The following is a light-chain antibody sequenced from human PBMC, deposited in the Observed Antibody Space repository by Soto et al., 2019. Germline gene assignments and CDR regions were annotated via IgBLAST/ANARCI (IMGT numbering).Light chain of an antibody. J-gene: IGLJ2*01. Sequence: QSALTQPASVSGSPGQSITISCTGTSSDVGSYNLVSWYQQHPGKAPKLMIYEGSKRPSGVSNRFSGSKSGNTASLTISGLQAEDEADYYCCSYVSGVFGGGTKVTVL. CDR3: CSYVSGV. CDR1: SSDVGSYNL. CDR2: EGS. V-gene: IGLV2-23*01.